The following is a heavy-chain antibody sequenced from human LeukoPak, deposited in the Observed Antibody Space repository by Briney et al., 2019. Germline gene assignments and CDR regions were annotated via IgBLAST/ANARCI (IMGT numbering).Heavy chain of an antibody. CDR2: INLSSDRT. CDR3: ARIQDGGNSDY. D-gene: IGHD4-23*01. CDR1: GYNFNSHY. Sequence: ASVKVSCKASGYNFNSHYIHWVPQAPGQGLEWMGIINLSSDRTYYAQKFQDRVTMTRDTSTSTVYMELGSLRSEDTAVYYCARIQDGGNSDYWGQGTLVTVSS. V-gene: IGHV1-46*02. J-gene: IGHJ4*02.